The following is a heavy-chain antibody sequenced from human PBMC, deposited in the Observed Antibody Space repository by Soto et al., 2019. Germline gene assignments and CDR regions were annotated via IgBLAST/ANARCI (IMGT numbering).Heavy chain of an antibody. V-gene: IGHV3-7*01. D-gene: IGHD6-19*01. CDR1: GFTFSSYW. CDR2: IKQDGSEK. J-gene: IGHJ3*02. Sequence: GGSLRLSCAASGFTFSSYWMSWVRQAPGKGLEWVANIKQDGSEKYYVDSVKGRFTISRDNAKNSLYLQMNSLRAEDTAVYYCAGPQTPRHSSGWYMNAFDIWGQGTMVTVSS. CDR3: AGPQTPRHSSGWYMNAFDI.